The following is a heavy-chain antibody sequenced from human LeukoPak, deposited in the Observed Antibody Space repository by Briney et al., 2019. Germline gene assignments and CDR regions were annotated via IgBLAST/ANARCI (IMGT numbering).Heavy chain of an antibody. D-gene: IGHD2-2*01. CDR1: GFTLSSYA. Sequence: PGGSLRLSCAASGFTLSSYAMTWVRQAPGKGLDWVSGITSSGGNADYADSVKGRFTISRDNSKNTLYLQMNSLRAEDTAVYYCAKEITYCSRTSCYVYWYFDFWGRGTLVTVSS. CDR2: ITSSGGNA. CDR3: AKEITYCSRTSCYVYWYFDF. J-gene: IGHJ2*01. V-gene: IGHV3-23*01.